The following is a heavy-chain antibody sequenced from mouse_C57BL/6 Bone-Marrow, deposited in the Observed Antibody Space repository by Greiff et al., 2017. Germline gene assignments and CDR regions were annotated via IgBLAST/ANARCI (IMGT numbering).Heavy chain of an antibody. D-gene: IGHD1-1*02. CDR1: GYTFTSYW. J-gene: IGHJ4*01. CDR2: IHPNSGST. CDR3: ARSVGGYYGMDY. Sequence: QVQLQQSGAELVKPGASVKLSCKASGYTFTSYWMHWVKQRPGQGLEWIGMIHPNSGSTNYNEKFKSKATLTVDKSSSTAYMQLSSLTSEDSAVYYCARSVGGYYGMDYWGQGTSVTVSS. V-gene: IGHV1-64*01.